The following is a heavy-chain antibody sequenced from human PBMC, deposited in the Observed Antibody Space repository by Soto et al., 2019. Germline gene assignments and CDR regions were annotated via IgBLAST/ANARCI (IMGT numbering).Heavy chain of an antibody. CDR3: ATIGVSGYLAV. CDR1: GADINSGGFT. V-gene: IGHV4-31*03. J-gene: IGHJ6*02. D-gene: IGHD3-16*02. Sequence: SETLSLTCSVSGADINSGGFTWTWIRQHAGKGLEWRGYISHSGSTDYNPSLKSRLSISGDTSKNHFSLTLTSVTAADAAVYYCATIGVSGYLAVWGQGTTVTVSS. CDR2: ISHSGST.